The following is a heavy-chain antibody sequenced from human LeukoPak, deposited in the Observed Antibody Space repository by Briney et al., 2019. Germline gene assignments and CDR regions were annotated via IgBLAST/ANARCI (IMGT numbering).Heavy chain of an antibody. D-gene: IGHD6-19*01. CDR3: ARGSIAVAGTDWFDP. CDR1: GGCISSSSYY. Sequence: SETLCLTCTVSGGCISSSSYYWSWIRQPPGKGLEWIGYIYYSGSTNYNPSLKSRVTISVDTSKNQFSLKLSSVTAADTAVYYCARGSIAVAGTDWFDPWGQGTLVTVSS. J-gene: IGHJ5*02. V-gene: IGHV4-61*01. CDR2: IYYSGST.